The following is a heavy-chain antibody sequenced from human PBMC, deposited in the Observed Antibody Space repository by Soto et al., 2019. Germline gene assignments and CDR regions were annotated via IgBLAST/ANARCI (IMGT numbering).Heavy chain of an antibody. CDR1: GYTFTSYG. Sequence: QVQLVPSGAEVPKPGASVKVSCKASGYTFTSYGISWVRPAPGQGLEWMGWISAYNGNTNYAQKLQGRVTMTTDTSTSTADMELRSLRSDDTAVDYCARADYPHLNWCDPWGQGTLVTVSS. CDR3: ARADYPHLNWCDP. J-gene: IGHJ5*02. CDR2: ISAYNGNT. D-gene: IGHD3-16*01. V-gene: IGHV1-18*01.